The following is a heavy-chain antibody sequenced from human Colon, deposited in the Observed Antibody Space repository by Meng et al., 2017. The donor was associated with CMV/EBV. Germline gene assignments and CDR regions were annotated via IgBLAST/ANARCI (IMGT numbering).Heavy chain of an antibody. CDR1: GFTFSSYD. Sequence: EGQLVESGGGLVQPGGSLILSCAASGFTFSSYDMHWIRQVTGKGLEWVAGIGTAGDTYYPGSVKGRFIISRDNAKNSLYLQMNSLRAGDTALYYCVRGFRGFDPWGQGTLVTVSS. J-gene: IGHJ5*02. D-gene: IGHD3-10*01. CDR2: IGTAGDT. CDR3: VRGFRGFDP. V-gene: IGHV3-13*01.